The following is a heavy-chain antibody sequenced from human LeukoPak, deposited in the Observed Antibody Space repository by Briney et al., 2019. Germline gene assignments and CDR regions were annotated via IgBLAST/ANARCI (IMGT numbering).Heavy chain of an antibody. V-gene: IGHV4-4*07. Sequence: SETLSLTCTVSGGFLTTHYWAWVRQPAGRGLEWIGRVHSTGSTNYSPYFESRVSMSVDTSKNQLSLRLTSVTVADSAMYYCARYCNCASCSDFKVPLSSWGHGTMVTVSS. CDR1: GGFLTTHY. J-gene: IGHJ3*01. D-gene: IGHD2-2*01. CDR3: ARYCNCASCSDFKVPLSS. CDR2: VHSTGST.